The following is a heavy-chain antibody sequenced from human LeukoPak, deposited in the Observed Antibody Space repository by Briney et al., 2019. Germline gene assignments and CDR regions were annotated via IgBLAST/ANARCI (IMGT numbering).Heavy chain of an antibody. D-gene: IGHD3-16*01. CDR3: ARDLGGLYYGEDS. V-gene: IGHV4-39*07. CDR2: MYYGGST. CDR1: GVSISTRSYY. Sequence: SETLSLTCSVSGVSISTRSYYWVWIRQPPGKGLEWIGSMYYGGSTYYNPSLESRVTISADTSKNQFSLKLTSVTAADTAVYYCARDLGGLYYGEDSWGQGTLVTVSS. J-gene: IGHJ4*02.